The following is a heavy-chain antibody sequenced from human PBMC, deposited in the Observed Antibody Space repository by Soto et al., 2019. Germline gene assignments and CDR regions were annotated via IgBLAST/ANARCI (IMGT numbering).Heavy chain of an antibody. J-gene: IGHJ6*02. Sequence: SVKVSCKASGGTFSSYAISWVRQAPGQGLEWMGGIIPIFGTANYAQKFQGRVAITADESTSTAYMELSSLRSEDTAVYYCARAMTTVTTAYYYYGMDVWGQGTTVTVSS. CDR3: ARAMTTVTTAYYYYGMDV. CDR1: GGTFSSYA. D-gene: IGHD4-17*01. CDR2: IIPIFGTA. V-gene: IGHV1-69*13.